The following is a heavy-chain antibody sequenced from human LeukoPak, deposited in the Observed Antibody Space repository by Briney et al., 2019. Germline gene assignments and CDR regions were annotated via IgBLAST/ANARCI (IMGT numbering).Heavy chain of an antibody. CDR1: GGSFSGYY. Sequence: SETLSLTCAVYGGSFSGYYWSWIRQPPEKGLELIGEINHSGSTNYNPSLKSRVTISVDTSKNQFSLKLSSVTAADTAVYFCARGDGYIYSGVVTLNFFDSWGQGTLVTVSS. CDR3: ARGDGYIYSGVVTLNFFDS. V-gene: IGHV4-34*01. D-gene: IGHD2-21*02. CDR2: INHSGST. J-gene: IGHJ4*02.